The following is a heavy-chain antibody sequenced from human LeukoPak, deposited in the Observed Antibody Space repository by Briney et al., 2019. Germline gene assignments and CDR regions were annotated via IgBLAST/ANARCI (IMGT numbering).Heavy chain of an antibody. CDR3: AGISTGSCFRH. CDR1: GYSISNDYY. CDR2: ISHSGST. V-gene: IGHV4-38-2*02. D-gene: IGHD4-17*01. J-gene: IGHJ1*01. Sequence: SETLSLTCSVSGYSISNDYYWGWIRQSPEKGLEWLGGISHSGSTYYNPSLRSRVTISRDMPKNQFSLDLNSVTAADTAVYYCAGISTGSCFRHWGQGTLVTVSS.